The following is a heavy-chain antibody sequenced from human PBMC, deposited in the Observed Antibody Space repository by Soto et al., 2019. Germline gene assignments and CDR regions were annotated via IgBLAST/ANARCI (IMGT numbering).Heavy chain of an antibody. CDR3: VRDSYTAHWHTAGEDY. V-gene: IGHV3-7*01. J-gene: IGHJ4*02. D-gene: IGHD2-2*02. CDR1: GFYITNYW. Sequence: DVQLVESGGGLVQPGGSLRLSCAASGFYITNYWMTWVRQAPGKGPEWVANIKEDGSLKFYVDSVRGRFTISRDNAKNSVYLEMSRLRAEETAVYYCVRDSYTAHWHTAGEDYWGQGTLVTVSS. CDR2: IKEDGSLK.